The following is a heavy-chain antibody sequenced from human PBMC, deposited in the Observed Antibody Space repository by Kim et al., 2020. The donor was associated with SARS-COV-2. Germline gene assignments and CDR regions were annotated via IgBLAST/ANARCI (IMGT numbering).Heavy chain of an antibody. CDR3: ARNILRTTTLDY. CDR2: T. Sequence: TRYSQRFQGRVSLTTETSASTAYMELNSLRSDDSAVYYCARNILRTTTLDYWGQGTLVTVSS. J-gene: IGHJ4*02. D-gene: IGHD5-12*01. V-gene: IGHV1-3*01.